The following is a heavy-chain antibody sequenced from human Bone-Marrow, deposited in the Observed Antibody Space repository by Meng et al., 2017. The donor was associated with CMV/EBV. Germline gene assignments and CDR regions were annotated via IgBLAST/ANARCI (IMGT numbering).Heavy chain of an antibody. CDR1: GVSISTHY. CDR2: IHYTGRA. D-gene: IGHD1-1*01. Sequence: QVRPRQPGPGLVKPSETLSLTCRVSGVSISTHYWSWIRQTPGKGLEWIASIHYTGRADYSPSLKSRVTVSVDTSDSQLSLKLSSVTTADTAMYYCAERGGGYWGQGILVTVSS. CDR3: AERGGGY. V-gene: IGHV4-59*11. J-gene: IGHJ4*02.